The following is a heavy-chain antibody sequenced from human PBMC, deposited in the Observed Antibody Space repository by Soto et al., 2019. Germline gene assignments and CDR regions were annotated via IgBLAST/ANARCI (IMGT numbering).Heavy chain of an antibody. CDR2: ISYDGSNK. CDR1: GFTFGSYA. Sequence: PGGSLRLSCAASGFTFGSYAMHWVRQAPGKGLEWVAVISYDGSNKYYADSVKGRFTISRDNSKNTLYLQMNSLRAEDTAVYYCARDIADYYYYGMDVWGQGTTVTVSS. J-gene: IGHJ6*02. D-gene: IGHD6-13*01. V-gene: IGHV3-30-3*01. CDR3: ARDIADYYYYGMDV.